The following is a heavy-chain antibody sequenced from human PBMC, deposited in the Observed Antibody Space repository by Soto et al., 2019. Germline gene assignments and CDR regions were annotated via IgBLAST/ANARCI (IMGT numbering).Heavy chain of an antibody. CDR3: AHRCYDSLTDAFDI. J-gene: IGHJ3*02. CDR1: GFSLSTSGVG. V-gene: IGHV2-5*02. D-gene: IGHD3-3*01. Sequence: QITLKESGPTLVKPTQTLTLTCTFSGFSLSTSGVGVGWIRQPPGKAXEWLALIYWDDDKRYSPSLKSRLTITKDTSKNQVVLTMTNMDPVDTATYYCAHRCYDSLTDAFDIWGQGTMVTVSS. CDR2: IYWDDDK.